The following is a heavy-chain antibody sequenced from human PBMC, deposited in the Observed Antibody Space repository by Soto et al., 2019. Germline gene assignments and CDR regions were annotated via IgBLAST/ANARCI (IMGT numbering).Heavy chain of an antibody. CDR3: ARDGGGGYYDSSGYMGV. J-gene: IGHJ4*02. CDR2: IYSDGKT. D-gene: IGHD3-22*01. Sequence: PGGSLRLSCAASGITVSTNYMSWVRQAPGKGLEWVSVIYSDGKTFYADSVKGRFTISRDNSQNTVSLQRNSLRADDTAVYYWARDGGGGYYDSSGYMGVWGQGTLVTVSS. V-gene: IGHV3-53*01. CDR1: GITVSTNY.